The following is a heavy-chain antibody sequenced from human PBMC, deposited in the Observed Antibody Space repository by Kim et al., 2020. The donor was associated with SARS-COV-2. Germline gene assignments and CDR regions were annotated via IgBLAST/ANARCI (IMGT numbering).Heavy chain of an antibody. CDR1: GFTFSSYW. V-gene: IGHV3-74*01. Sequence: GGSLRLSCAASGFTFSSYWMHWVRQAPGKGLVWVSRINSDGSSTSYADSVKGRFTISRDNAKNTLYLQMNSLRAEDTAVYYCARHQPSDILTGYYNYYYYGMDVWGQGTTVTVSS. D-gene: IGHD3-9*01. J-gene: IGHJ6*02. CDR2: INSDGSST. CDR3: ARHQPSDILTGYYNYYYYGMDV.